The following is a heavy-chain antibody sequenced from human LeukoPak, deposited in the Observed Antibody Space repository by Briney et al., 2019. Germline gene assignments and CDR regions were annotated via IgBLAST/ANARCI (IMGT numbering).Heavy chain of an antibody. CDR2: IIPIFGTA. CDR1: GGTFSSYA. V-gene: IGHV1-69*13. J-gene: IGHJ6*03. CDR3: AGGQLVPGGYYYYYYMDV. D-gene: IGHD6-13*01. Sequence: SVKVSCKASGGTFSSYAISWVRQAPGQGLEWMGGIIPIFGTANYAQKFQGRVPITADESTSTAYMELSSLRSEDTAVYYCAGGQLVPGGYYYYYYMDVWGKGTTVTVSS.